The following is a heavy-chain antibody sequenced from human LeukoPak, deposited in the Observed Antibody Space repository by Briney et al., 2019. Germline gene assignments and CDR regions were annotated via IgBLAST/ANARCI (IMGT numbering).Heavy chain of an antibody. Sequence: NPSETLSLTCTVSGGSISSYYWSWIRQPPGKGLEWIGYIYYSGSTYYNPSLKSRVTISVDTSKNQFSLKLSSVTAADTAVYYCARQTYYDFWSGPNWFDPWGQGTLVTVSS. CDR2: IYYSGST. V-gene: IGHV4-59*08. CDR3: ARQTYYDFWSGPNWFDP. CDR1: GGSISSYY. J-gene: IGHJ5*02. D-gene: IGHD3-3*01.